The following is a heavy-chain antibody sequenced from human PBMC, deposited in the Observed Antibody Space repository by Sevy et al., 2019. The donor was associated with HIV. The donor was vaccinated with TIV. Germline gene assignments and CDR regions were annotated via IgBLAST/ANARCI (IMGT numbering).Heavy chain of an antibody. CDR2: ISHDGRNNK. V-gene: IGHV3-30*04. CDR3: ARDRGEILSSAFNY. D-gene: IGHD3-10*01. J-gene: IGHJ4*02. Sequence: GGSLRLSCAASGFSFSEYGMHWVRQAPGKGLEWVAVISHDGRNNKYNPDAVKGRFTISSDNSKNTLYLQMNSLRAEDTAIYYCARDRGEILSSAFNYWGQGTLVTVSS. CDR1: GFSFSEYG.